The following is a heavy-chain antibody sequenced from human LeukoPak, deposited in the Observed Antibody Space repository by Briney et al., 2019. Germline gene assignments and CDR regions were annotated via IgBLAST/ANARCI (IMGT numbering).Heavy chain of an antibody. J-gene: IGHJ4*02. V-gene: IGHV4-59*01. CDR3: ARSRRDGYIHFDY. CDR1: GGSISSYY. CDR2: IYYSGST. Sequence: SETLSLTCTVPGGSISSYYWSWIRQPPGKGLEWIGYIYYSGSTNYNPSLKSRVTISVDTSKNQFSLKLSSVTAADTAVYYCARSRRDGYIHFDYWGQGTLVTVSS. D-gene: IGHD5-24*01.